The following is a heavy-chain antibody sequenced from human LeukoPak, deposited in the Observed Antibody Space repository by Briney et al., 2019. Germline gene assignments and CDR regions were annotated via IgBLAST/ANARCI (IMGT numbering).Heavy chain of an antibody. D-gene: IGHD1-26*01. V-gene: IGHV3-48*04. CDR1: GFTFSAYS. Sequence: AGGSLRLSCAASGFTFSAYSMNWVRQAPGKGLEWVSYISSRGSTIYYADSVKGRFTISRDNAKNSLYLQMNSLRAEDTAVYYCARGDSGSYYFDYWGQGTLVTVPS. CDR3: ARGDSGSYYFDY. J-gene: IGHJ4*02. CDR2: ISSRGSTI.